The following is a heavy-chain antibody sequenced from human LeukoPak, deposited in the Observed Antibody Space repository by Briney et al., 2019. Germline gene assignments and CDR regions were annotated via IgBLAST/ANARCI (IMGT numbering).Heavy chain of an antibody. CDR1: GRSISSGGYW. CDR2: IYYSGSI. J-gene: IGHJ4*02. V-gene: IGHV4-31*03. CDR3: ARSRPNYFDY. Sequence: PSETLSLTCTVSGRSISSGGYWWSWIRQYPGKGLEWIGYIYYSGSIYYNPSLRSRVTMSVDTSQNQYSLKLNSVTAADTAVYYCARSRPNYFDYWGQGTLVTVSS.